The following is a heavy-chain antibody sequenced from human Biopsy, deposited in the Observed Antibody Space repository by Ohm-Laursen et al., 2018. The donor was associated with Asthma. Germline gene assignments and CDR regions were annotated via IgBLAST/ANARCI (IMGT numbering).Heavy chain of an antibody. D-gene: IGHD6-13*01. CDR1: GFTFRAHA. Sequence: LRLSCSASGFTFRAHAMSWVRQAPGKGLEWVSTISGNSGITYYADSVKGRFTISRDNSQNTLYLHMDSLSAEDTAVYYCAKDRSGTWYGFDYWGQGTLVTVSS. CDR2: ISGNSGIT. CDR3: AKDRSGTWYGFDY. J-gene: IGHJ4*02. V-gene: IGHV3-23*01.